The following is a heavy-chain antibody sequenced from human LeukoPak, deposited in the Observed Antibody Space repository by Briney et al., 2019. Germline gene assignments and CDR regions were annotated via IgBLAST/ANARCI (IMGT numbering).Heavy chain of an antibody. D-gene: IGHD4-17*01. CDR2: IYYSGTT. CDR1: GGSISSYY. V-gene: IGHV4-59*01. Sequence: KTSETLSLTCTVSGGSISSYYWSWIRQPPGKGLEWIGYIYYSGTTNYNPSLKSRVTISVDTSKNQFSLKLSSVTAADTAVYYCARDQSFDYGERGTWFDPWGQGTLVTVSS. J-gene: IGHJ5*02. CDR3: ARDQSFDYGERGTWFDP.